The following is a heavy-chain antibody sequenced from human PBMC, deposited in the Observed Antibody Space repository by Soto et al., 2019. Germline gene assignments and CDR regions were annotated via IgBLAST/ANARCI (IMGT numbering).Heavy chain of an antibody. D-gene: IGHD6-19*01. J-gene: IGHJ4*02. Sequence: SETLSLTCTVSGGSISSYYWSWIRQPPGKGLEWIGYIYYSGSTNYNPSLKSRVTISVDTSKNQFSLKLSSVTAADTAVYYCARLSSGWFPDYWGQGTLVTVSS. CDR2: IYYSGST. CDR3: ARLSSGWFPDY. V-gene: IGHV4-59*08. CDR1: GGSISSYY.